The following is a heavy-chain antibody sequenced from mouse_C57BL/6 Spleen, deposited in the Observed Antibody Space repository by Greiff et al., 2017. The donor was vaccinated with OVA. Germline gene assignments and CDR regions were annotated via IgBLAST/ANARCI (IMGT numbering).Heavy chain of an antibody. D-gene: IGHD1-1*01. Sequence: QVQLQQPGAELVKPGASVKMSCKASGYTFTSYWITWVKQRPGQGLEWIGDIYPGSGSTNYNEKFKSKATLTVDTSSSTAYMQLSSLTSEDSAVYYCARETPYYSGTYYWGQGTTLTVSS. CDR2: IYPGSGST. CDR1: GYTFTSYW. J-gene: IGHJ2*01. V-gene: IGHV1-55*01. CDR3: ARETPYYSGTYY.